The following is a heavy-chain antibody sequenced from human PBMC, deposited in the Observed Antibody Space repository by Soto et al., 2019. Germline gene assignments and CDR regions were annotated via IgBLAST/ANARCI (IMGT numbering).Heavy chain of an antibody. V-gene: IGHV1-69*06. D-gene: IGHD3-10*01. CDR1: GGTLSDHG. Sequence: QVQLEQSGAEVKKPGSSVKIACKASGGTLSDHGVSWLRQAPGQGLEWVGGTIPVFNTAKYAPKFQGRVTIAADKSTTIAYMEVGSLRSDDTAFYYCARVVYGSGNYYTGPSAFDIWGQGTLVIVSS. CDR2: TIPVFNTA. CDR3: ARVVYGSGNYYTGPSAFDI. J-gene: IGHJ3*02.